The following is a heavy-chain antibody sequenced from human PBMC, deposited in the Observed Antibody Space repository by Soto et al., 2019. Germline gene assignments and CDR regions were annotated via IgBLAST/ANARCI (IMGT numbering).Heavy chain of an antibody. J-gene: IGHJ5*01. CDR2: IYKSATT. CDR1: GDSISNLDYF. V-gene: IGHV4-30-4*01. Sequence: SETLSLTCSVSGDSISNLDYFWAWIRQPPGQALEYIGYIYKSATTYYNPSFESRVAISVDTSKSQFSLNVTSVTAADTAVYFCARGRYCLTGRCFPNWFESWGQGALVTVAS. CDR3: ARGRYCLTGRCFPNWFES. D-gene: IGHD7-27*01.